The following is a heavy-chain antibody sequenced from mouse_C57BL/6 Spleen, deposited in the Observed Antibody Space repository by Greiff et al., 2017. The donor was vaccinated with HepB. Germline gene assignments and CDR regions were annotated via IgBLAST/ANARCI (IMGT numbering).Heavy chain of an antibody. Sequence: EVKLVESGGGLVKPGGSLKLSCAASGFTFSSYAMSWVRQTPEKRLEWVATISDGGSYTYYPDNVKGRFTISRDNAKNNLYLQMSHLKSEDTAMYYCARESNFYYWGQGTTLTVSS. CDR3: ARESNFYY. J-gene: IGHJ2*01. CDR2: ISDGGSYT. CDR1: GFTFSSYA. V-gene: IGHV5-4*01. D-gene: IGHD5-1*01.